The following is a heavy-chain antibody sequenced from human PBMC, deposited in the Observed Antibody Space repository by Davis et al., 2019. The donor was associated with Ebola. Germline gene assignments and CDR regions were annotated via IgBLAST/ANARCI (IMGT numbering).Heavy chain of an antibody. CDR1: GFTFSSYS. Sequence: PWGSLRLSCAASGFTFSSYSMNWVRQAPGKGLEWVSYISSSSSTIYYADSVKGRFTISRDNAKNSLYLQMNSLRDEDTAVYYCGIVVVTAILFWGQGTLVTVSS. V-gene: IGHV3-48*02. CDR2: ISSSSSTI. D-gene: IGHD2-21*02. J-gene: IGHJ4*02. CDR3: GIVVVTAILF.